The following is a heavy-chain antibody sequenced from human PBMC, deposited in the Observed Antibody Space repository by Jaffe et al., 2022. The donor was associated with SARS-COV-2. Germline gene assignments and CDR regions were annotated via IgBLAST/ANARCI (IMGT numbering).Heavy chain of an antibody. CDR2: ISSSSSYI. Sequence: EVQLVESGGGLVKPGGSLRLSCAASGFTFSSYSMNWVRQAPGKGLEWVSSISSSSSYIYYADSVKGRFTISRDNAKNSLYLQMNSLRAEDTAVYYCASGYSYGLYYYYGMDVWGQGTTVTVSS. CDR3: ASGYSYGLYYYYGMDV. V-gene: IGHV3-21*01. D-gene: IGHD5-18*01. CDR1: GFTFSSYS. J-gene: IGHJ6*02.